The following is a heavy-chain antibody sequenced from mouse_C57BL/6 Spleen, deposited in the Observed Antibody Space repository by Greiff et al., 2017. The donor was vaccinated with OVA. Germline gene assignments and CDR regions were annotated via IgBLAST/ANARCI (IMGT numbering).Heavy chain of an antibody. V-gene: IGHV7-3*01. CDR1: GFTFTDYY. CDR3: ARYKGYFDV. J-gene: IGHJ1*03. Sequence: EVKLMESGGGLVQPGGSLSLSCAASGFTFTDYYMSWVRQPPGQALEWLGFIRNKANGYTTEYSASVKGRFTISRDNSQSILYLQMNALRAEDSATYYCARYKGYFDVWGTGTTVTVSS. CDR2: IRNKANGYTT.